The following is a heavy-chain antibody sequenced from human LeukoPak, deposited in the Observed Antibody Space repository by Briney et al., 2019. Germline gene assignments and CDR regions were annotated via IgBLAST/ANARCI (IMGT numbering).Heavy chain of an antibody. J-gene: IGHJ4*02. V-gene: IGHV3-23*01. Sequence: GGSLRLSCAASGFTFSTYAMSWVRQAPGKGLDWVSLISGSGGSTYYADSVKGRFTISRDNGKNTLSLQMNSLRAEDTALYYCAKERLTTTTFDSWGRGTLVTVSS. CDR3: AKERLTTTTFDS. CDR2: ISGSGGST. D-gene: IGHD4-11*01. CDR1: GFTFSTYA.